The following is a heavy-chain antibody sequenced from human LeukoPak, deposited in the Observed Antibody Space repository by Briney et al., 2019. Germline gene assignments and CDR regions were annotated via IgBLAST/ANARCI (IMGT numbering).Heavy chain of an antibody. Sequence: RPGGSLRLSCAASGFTFSSYSMSWVRQAPGKGLEWVSAISGSGGSTYYADSVKGRFTISRDNSKNTLYLQMNSLRAEGTAVYYCAKEGSDYGDYAPHWGQGTLVTVSS. CDR2: ISGSGGST. J-gene: IGHJ4*02. CDR3: AKEGSDYGDYAPH. CDR1: GFTFSSYS. D-gene: IGHD4-17*01. V-gene: IGHV3-23*01.